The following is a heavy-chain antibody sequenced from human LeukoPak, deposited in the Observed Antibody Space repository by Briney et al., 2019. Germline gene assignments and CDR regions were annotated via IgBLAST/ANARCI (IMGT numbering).Heavy chain of an antibody. V-gene: IGHV4-59*08. CDR3: ARTTYYYDSSGYSPLGAFDI. CDR1: GGSISSYY. CDR2: IYYSGST. J-gene: IGHJ3*02. Sequence: SETLSLTCTVSGGSISSYYWSWIRQPPGKGLEWLGYIYYSGSTNYNPSLKSRVTISVDTSKNQFSLKLSSVTAADTAVYYCARTTYYYDSSGYSPLGAFDIWGQGTMVTVSS. D-gene: IGHD3-22*01.